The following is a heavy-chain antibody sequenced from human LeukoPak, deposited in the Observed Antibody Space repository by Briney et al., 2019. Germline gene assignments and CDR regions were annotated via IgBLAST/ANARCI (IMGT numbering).Heavy chain of an antibody. V-gene: IGHV1-2*02. CDR3: ARDLGSGYDYFDY. D-gene: IGHD5-12*01. J-gene: IGHJ4*02. Sequence: GALVKVSCKASGYTFTGYYMHWVRQAPGQGLEWMGWINPNSGGTNYAQKFQGRVTMTRDTSISTAYMELSRLRSDDTAVYYCARDLGSGYDYFDYWGQGTLVTVSS. CDR1: GYTFTGYY. CDR2: INPNSGGT.